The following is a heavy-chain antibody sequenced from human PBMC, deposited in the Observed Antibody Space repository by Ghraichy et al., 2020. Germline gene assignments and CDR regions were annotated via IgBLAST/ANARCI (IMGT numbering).Heavy chain of an antibody. Sequence: GGSLRLSYIEYGITHTSHFMNSRIQASGRKTEWVAIINHDGSERHYVDSVKGRFTISRDNVKNSLHLQMNSLTVEDTAVYYCARASGWIIDFWGQGEMVTVSS. V-gene: IGHV3-7*04. D-gene: IGHD3-10*01. CDR3: ARASGWIIDF. CDR2: INHDGSER. CDR1: GITHTSHF. J-gene: IGHJ4*02.